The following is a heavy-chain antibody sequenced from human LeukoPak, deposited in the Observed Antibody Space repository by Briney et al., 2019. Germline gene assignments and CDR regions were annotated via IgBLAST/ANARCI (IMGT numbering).Heavy chain of an antibody. V-gene: IGHV1-69*01. CDR1: GGTFSSYA. D-gene: IGHD3-22*01. CDR3: ARNYHDSSGYYYDWFDP. J-gene: IGHJ5*02. Sequence: SVKVSCKASGGTFSSYAISWVRQVPGQGLEWMGGIIPIFGTANYAQKFQGRVTITADESTSTAYMELSSLRSEDTAVYYCARNYHDSSGYYYDWFDPWGQGTLVTVSS. CDR2: IIPIFGTA.